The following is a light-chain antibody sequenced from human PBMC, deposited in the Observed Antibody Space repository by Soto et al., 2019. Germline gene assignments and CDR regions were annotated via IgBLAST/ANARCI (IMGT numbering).Light chain of an antibody. Sequence: QSVLTQPASVSGSPGQSIAISCTGTTSDVGSYNYVSWYQQHPSKAPKVIIYDVSNRPSGVSDRFSGSKSGNTASLTISGLQADDEADYYCSSYTSSSTYVFGGGTKVTVL. V-gene: IGLV2-14*01. CDR3: SSYTSSSTYV. CDR2: DVS. CDR1: TSDVGSYNY. J-gene: IGLJ1*01.